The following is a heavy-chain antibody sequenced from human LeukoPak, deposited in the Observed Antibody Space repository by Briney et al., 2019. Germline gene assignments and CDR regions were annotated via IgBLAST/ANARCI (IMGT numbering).Heavy chain of an antibody. J-gene: IGHJ3*02. V-gene: IGHV3-49*03. Sequence: GGSLRLSCTASGFTFGDYAMSWFRQAPGKGLEWVGFIGSKAYGGTTEYAASVKGRFTISRDDSKSIAYLQMNSLKTEDTAVYYCTRGLTYYYDSSGPPDAFDIWGQGTMVTVSS. D-gene: IGHD3-22*01. CDR1: GFTFGDYA. CDR3: TRGLTYYYDSSGPPDAFDI. CDR2: IGSKAYGGTT.